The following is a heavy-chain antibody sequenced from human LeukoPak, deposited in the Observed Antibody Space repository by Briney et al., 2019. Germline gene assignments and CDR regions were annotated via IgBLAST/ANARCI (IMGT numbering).Heavy chain of an antibody. D-gene: IGHD3-16*02. CDR1: GGSFSGYY. J-gene: IGHJ4*02. CDR2: INHSGST. V-gene: IGHV4-34*01. Sequence: SETLSLTCAVYGGSFSGYYWSWVRQPPGKGLEWIGEINHSGSTNYNPSLKSRVTISVDTSKNQFSLKLSSVTAADTAVYYCARAANYVWGSYRYNYYFDYWGQGTLVTVSS. CDR3: ARAANYVWGSYRYNYYFDY.